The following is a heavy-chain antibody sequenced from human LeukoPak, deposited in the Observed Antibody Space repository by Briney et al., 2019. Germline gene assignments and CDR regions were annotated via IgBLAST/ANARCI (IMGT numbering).Heavy chain of an antibody. J-gene: IGHJ4*02. V-gene: IGHV1-69*06. CDR3: ARTGDPNYFDY. CDR1: GGTFSSYP. CDR2: IIPIFGTA. Sequence: ASVKVSCKASGGTFSSYPISRVRQAPGQGLEWMGGIIPIFGTANYAQKFQGRVTITADKSTSTAYMELSSLRSEDTAVYYCARTGDPNYFDYWGQGTLVTVSS. D-gene: IGHD7-27*01.